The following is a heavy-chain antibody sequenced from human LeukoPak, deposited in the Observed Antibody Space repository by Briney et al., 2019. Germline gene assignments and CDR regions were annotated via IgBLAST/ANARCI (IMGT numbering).Heavy chain of an antibody. CDR1: GGSFSGYY. CDR2: INHSGST. CDR3: ARVRFIRYYGSGSYSGTPGTNWFDP. J-gene: IGHJ5*02. D-gene: IGHD3-10*01. Sequence: SETLSLTRAVYGGSFSGYYWSWIRQPPGKGLEWIGEINHSGSTNYNPSLKSRVTISVDTSKNQFSLKLSSMTAADTAVYYCARVRFIRYYGSGSYSGTPGTNWFDPWGQGTLVTVSS. V-gene: IGHV4-34*01.